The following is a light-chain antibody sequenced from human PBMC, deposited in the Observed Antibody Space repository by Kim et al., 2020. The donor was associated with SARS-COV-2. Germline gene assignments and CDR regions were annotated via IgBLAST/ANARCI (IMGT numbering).Light chain of an antibody. CDR1: KLEDKN. J-gene: IGLJ2*01. CDR3: QAWDSSTVI. CDR2: QNG. V-gene: IGLV3-1*01. Sequence: SYELTQPPSVSVSPGQTVSITCSGDKLEDKNTCWYQQKPGQSPVMVIYQNGKRATGIPERFSGSNSGNTATLTISGAQAIDEADYYCQAWDSSTVIFGGGTQLTVL.